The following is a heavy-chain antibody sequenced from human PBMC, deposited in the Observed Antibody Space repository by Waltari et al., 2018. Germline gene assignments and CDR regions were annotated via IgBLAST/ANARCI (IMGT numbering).Heavy chain of an antibody. V-gene: IGHV3-21*01. J-gene: IGHJ4*02. CDR1: GFTFSSYS. Sequence: EVQLVESGGGLVKPGGSLRLYCAASGFTFSSYSMNWVRQAPGKGLEWVSSISSSSSYIDYADSVKGRFTISRDNAKNSLYLQMNSLRAEDTAVYYCARGDSGYEQLNPNGGGGRQNPNDYWGQGTLVTVSS. CDR3: ARGDSGYEQLNPNGGGGRQNPNDY. D-gene: IGHD5-12*01. CDR2: ISSSSSYI.